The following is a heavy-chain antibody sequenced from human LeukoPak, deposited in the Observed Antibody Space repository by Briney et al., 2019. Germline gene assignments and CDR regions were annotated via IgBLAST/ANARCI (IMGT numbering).Heavy chain of an antibody. V-gene: IGHV3-23*01. D-gene: IGHD6-6*01. CDR1: IFTFSTYA. CDR2: ISGSGSST. Sequence: PGGSLRLSCAASIFTFSTYAMSWVRQAPGKGLEWVSAISGSGSSTYYADSVKGRFTISRDNSKNTLYLQMNSLRAEDTAVYYRAKEELAARPERTDPFDYWGQGTLVTVSS. J-gene: IGHJ4*02. CDR3: AKEELAARPERTDPFDY.